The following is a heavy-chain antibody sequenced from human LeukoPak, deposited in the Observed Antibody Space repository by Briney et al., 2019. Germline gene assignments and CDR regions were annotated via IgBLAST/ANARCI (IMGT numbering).Heavy chain of an antibody. J-gene: IGHJ6*02. CDR2: IYYSWST. V-gene: IGHV4-59*01. CDR1: GGSTSSYY. Sequence: PSETLSLTCTVSGGSTSSYYWIWIRHPPGKGLEWIGYIYYSWSTNYNPSLKSRVTISVDTSKNQFSLKLNSVTAADTAVYYCARDLSIVVVPAAPGGMDVWGQGTTVTVSS. CDR3: ARDLSIVVVPAAPGGMDV. D-gene: IGHD2-2*01.